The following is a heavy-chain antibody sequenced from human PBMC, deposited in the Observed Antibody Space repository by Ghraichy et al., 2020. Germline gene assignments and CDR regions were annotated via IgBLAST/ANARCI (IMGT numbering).Heavy chain of an antibody. CDR2: INNDGSST. CDR3: TRITNNGNDY. V-gene: IGHV3-74*01. CDR1: GFTFSSSW. J-gene: IGHJ4*02. Sequence: ETLSLTCAASGFTFSSSWMYWVRQGPGKGLVWVSRINNDGSSTNYADSVKGRFTVSRDNAKNTLYLQMNSLRAEDTAVYYCTRITNNGNDYWGQGTLVTVSS. D-gene: IGHD1-1*01.